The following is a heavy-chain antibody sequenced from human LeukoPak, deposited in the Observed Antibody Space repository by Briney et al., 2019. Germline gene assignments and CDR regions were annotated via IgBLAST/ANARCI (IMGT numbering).Heavy chain of an antibody. CDR3: TTEYDFWSGYYTWFDY. CDR2: IYSGGST. J-gene: IGHJ4*02. Sequence: GGSLRLSCAASGFTVSSNYMSWVRQAPGKGLEWVSVIYSGGSTYYADSVKGRFTISRDNSKNTLYLQMNSLRAEDTAVYYCTTEYDFWSGYYTWFDYWGQGTLVTVSS. D-gene: IGHD3-3*01. V-gene: IGHV3-53*01. CDR1: GFTVSSNY.